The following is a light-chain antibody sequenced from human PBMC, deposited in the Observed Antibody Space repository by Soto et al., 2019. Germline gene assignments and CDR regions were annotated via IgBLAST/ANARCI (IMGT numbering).Light chain of an antibody. CDR1: SSNIGIND. Sequence: QAVVTQPPSVSAAPGQKVTISCSGSSSNIGINDVSWYRHLPGTAPKLLIYGDDGRPSGIPDRFSGSKSGTSATLGITGLQTGDEADYYCGTWDNSLGGFYVFGTGTKLTVL. V-gene: IGLV1-51*01. J-gene: IGLJ1*01. CDR3: GTWDNSLGGFYV. CDR2: GDD.